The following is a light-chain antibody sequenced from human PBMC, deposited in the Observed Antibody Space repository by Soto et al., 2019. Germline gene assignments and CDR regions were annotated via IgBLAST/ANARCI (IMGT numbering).Light chain of an antibody. J-gene: IGKJ2*01. V-gene: IGKV1-6*01. CDR2: VAS. CDR1: QVIRDD. Sequence: AIQMTQSPSSMSASVGDRVTITCRASQVIRDDLAWYQQKPGKAPKLLIHVASNLQSGVPSRFSGSGSGTDFTLTISSLQPEDFATYYCLQDYKYQYTFXQ. CDR3: LQDYKYQYT.